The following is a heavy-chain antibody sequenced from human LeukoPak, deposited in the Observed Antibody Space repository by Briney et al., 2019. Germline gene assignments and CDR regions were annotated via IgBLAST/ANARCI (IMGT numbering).Heavy chain of an antibody. J-gene: IGHJ3*02. CDR3: AEARRLLNAIYI. CDR2: IYYSGST. CDR1: GGAFSTYY. V-gene: IGHV4-59*01. Sequence: SETLSLTCSVSGGAFSTYYWSWIAQPPGKGLEWIGYIYYSGSTNYNPSLENRVTISVDTSTNQFSLKLSAVTAAGTAVYYCAEARRLLNAIYIWGQGTMVTVSS.